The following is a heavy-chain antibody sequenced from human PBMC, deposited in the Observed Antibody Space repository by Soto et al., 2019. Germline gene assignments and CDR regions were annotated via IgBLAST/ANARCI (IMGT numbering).Heavy chain of an antibody. CDR2: ISSSTTYI. Sequence: GESLKISCAASGFTFSTYSMTWVRQAPGKGLEWVSSISSSTTYIYYADSVKGRFTISRDNTKNSLYLQMNSLRAADTAIYYCARGTADYYDSSGYFEYWGQGTLVTVSS. V-gene: IGHV3-21*01. CDR1: GFTFSTYS. CDR3: ARGTADYYDSSGYFEY. D-gene: IGHD3-22*01. J-gene: IGHJ4*02.